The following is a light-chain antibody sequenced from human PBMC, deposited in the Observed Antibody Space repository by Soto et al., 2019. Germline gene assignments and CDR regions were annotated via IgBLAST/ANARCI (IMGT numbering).Light chain of an antibody. CDR3: QQYGSSPQT. J-gene: IGKJ1*01. V-gene: IGKV3-20*01. CDR2: GAS. Sequence: EIVLTQSPGTLSLSPGEGATLSCRASQSVTGSYLAWYQQKPGQAPRLLIYGASTRATGIPDRFSGSGSGTDFTLTISRPEPEDFAVYCCQQYGSSPQTFGQGTKV. CDR1: QSVTGSY.